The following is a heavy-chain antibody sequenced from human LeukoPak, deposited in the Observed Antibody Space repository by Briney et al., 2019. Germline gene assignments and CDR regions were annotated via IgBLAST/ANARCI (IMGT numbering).Heavy chain of an antibody. Sequence: ASVKVSCKVSGYTFTDYYMHWVQQAPGKGLEWMGLVDPEDGETIYAQKFQGRVTITADTSTDTAYMELSCLRSEDTAMYYCATTSNRARYFDFWGQGTLVTVSS. CDR1: GYTFTDYY. V-gene: IGHV1-69-2*01. D-gene: IGHD4-11*01. J-gene: IGHJ4*02. CDR3: ATTSNRARYFDF. CDR2: VDPEDGET.